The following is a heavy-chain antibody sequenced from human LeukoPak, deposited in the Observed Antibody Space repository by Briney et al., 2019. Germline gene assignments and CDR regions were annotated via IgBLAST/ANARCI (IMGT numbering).Heavy chain of an antibody. V-gene: IGHV1-3*01. J-gene: IGHJ4*02. CDR3: ARDIIPTYYYGSGSYPDHYFDY. Sequence: ASVKVSCKASGYTFTSYAMHWVRQAPGQRLEWMGWINAGNGNTKYSQKFQGRVTITRDTSASTAYMELSSLRSEDTAVYYCARDIIPTYYYGSGSYPDHYFDYWGQGTLVTVSS. CDR2: INAGNGNT. CDR1: GYTFTSYA. D-gene: IGHD3-10*01.